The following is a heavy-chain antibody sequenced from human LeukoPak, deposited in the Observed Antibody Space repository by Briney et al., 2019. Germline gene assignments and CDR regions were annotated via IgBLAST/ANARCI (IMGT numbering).Heavy chain of an antibody. J-gene: IGHJ4*02. V-gene: IGHV4-39*01. CDR1: GDSISSSNCY. Sequence: SETLSLTCTVSGDSISSSNCYWGWIRQPPGKGLEWIGSIYYSGSTNYNPSLKSRVTISADTSKNQFSLKLSSVTAADTAVYYCARHGYRGFFGNYFDYWGQGTLVTVSS. D-gene: IGHD5-12*01. CDR3: ARHGYRGFFGNYFDY. CDR2: IYYSGST.